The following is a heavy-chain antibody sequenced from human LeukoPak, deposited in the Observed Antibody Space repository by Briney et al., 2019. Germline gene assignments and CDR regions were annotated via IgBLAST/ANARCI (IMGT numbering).Heavy chain of an antibody. CDR1: GGSISSGGYY. CDR2: IYYSGST. V-gene: IGHV4-31*03. CDR3: ARVLVLRTPYYFDY. Sequence: SETLSLTCTVSGGSISSGGYYWSWIRQHPGKGLEWIGYIYYSGSTYYNPSLKSRVTISVDTSKNQFSLKLSSVTAADTAVYYCARVLVLRTPYYFDYWGQGTLVTVSS. D-gene: IGHD1-14*01. J-gene: IGHJ4*02.